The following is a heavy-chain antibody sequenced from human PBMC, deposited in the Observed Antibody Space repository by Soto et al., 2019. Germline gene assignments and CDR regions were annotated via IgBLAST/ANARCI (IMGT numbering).Heavy chain of an antibody. D-gene: IGHD5-18*01. Sequence: PGGSLRLSCAASGFTFSSFALGWVRQAPGKGLEWVSAISGGGDGTDYADSVKGRFTISRDNSKKTLHLHMNSLRVEDTAVYYCAGPGYSSQDYWGQGALVTVSS. CDR3: AGPGYSSQDY. CDR1: GFTFSSFA. J-gene: IGHJ4*02. V-gene: IGHV3-23*01. CDR2: ISGGGDGT.